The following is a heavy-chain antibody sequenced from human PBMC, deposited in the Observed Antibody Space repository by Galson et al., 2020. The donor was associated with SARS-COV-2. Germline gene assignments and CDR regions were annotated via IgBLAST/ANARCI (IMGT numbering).Heavy chain of an antibody. CDR2: IYHSGST. CDR1: GYSISSGYY. CDR3: ARQRGYYGSGLGGWFDP. Sequence: SETLSLTCAVSGYSISSGYYWGWIRQPPGKGLEWIGSIYHSGSTYYNPSLKSRVTISVDTSKNQFSLKLSSVTAADTAVYYCARQRGYYGSGLGGWFDPWGQGTLVTVSS. V-gene: IGHV4-38-2*01. D-gene: IGHD3-10*01. J-gene: IGHJ5*02.